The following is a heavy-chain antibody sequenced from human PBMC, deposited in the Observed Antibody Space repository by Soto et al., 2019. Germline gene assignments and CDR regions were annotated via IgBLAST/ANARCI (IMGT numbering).Heavy chain of an antibody. V-gene: IGHV1-46*01. CDR3: ARVVVPTTATTSKWFDP. CDR2: INPSGGST. D-gene: IGHD4-17*01. Sequence: ASVKVSCKASGYTFTTYYLHWVRHAPGQGLEWMGIINPSGGSTNYAQRFQGRVTMTSDTSTSTVYMELSSLRADDTAVYYCARVVVPTTATTSKWFDPWGQGPLVTVSS. CDR1: GYTFTTYY. J-gene: IGHJ5*02.